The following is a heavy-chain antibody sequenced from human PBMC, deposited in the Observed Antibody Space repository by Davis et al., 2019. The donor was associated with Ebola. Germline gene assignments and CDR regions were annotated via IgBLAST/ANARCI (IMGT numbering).Heavy chain of an antibody. J-gene: IGHJ2*01. Sequence: PGGSLRLSCAASGFTFSNYAMYWVRQAPGRGLEWLAYIRYDGNNDYYADSVKGRFTISRDNSQNTLYLQLNSLRTEDTALYYCAKDPRNGQYWYFDLWGRGTLVTVSS. CDR3: AKDPRNGQYWYFDL. CDR2: IRYDGNND. D-gene: IGHD1-1*01. V-gene: IGHV3-30*02. CDR1: GFTFSNYA.